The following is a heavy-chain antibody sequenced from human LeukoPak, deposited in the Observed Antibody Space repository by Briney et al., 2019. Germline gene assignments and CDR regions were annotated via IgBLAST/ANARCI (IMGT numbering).Heavy chain of an antibody. J-gene: IGHJ4*02. CDR2: ISYDGSNK. CDR1: GFSFSTYA. D-gene: IGHD5-18*01. V-gene: IGHV3-30*04. Sequence: GGSLRLSCAASGFSFSTYAMHWVRQAPGKGLEWMAVISYDGSNKYYADSVKGRFTISRDNSRSTLYLQMNSLRTEDTALYYCATSGYSYGYVRYWGQGTLVTVSS. CDR3: ATSGYSYGYVRY.